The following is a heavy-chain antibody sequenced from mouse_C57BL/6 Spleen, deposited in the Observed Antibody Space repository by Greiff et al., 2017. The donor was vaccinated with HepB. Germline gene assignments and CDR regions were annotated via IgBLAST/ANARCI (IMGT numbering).Heavy chain of an antibody. CDR3: TGTNWGWFAY. Sequence: EVKLMESGGGLVQPGGSMKLSCVASGFTFSNYWMNWVRQSPEKGLEWVAQIRLKSDNYATHYAESVKGRFTISRDDSKSSVYLQMNNLRAEDTGIYYCTGTNWGWFAYWRQGTLVTVSA. D-gene: IGHD4-1*01. CDR1: GFTFSNYW. J-gene: IGHJ3*01. CDR2: IRLKSDNYAT. V-gene: IGHV6-3*01.